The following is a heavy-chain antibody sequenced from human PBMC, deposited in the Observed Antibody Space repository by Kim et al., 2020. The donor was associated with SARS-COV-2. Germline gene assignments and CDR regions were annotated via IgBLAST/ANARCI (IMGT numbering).Heavy chain of an antibody. CDR2: VDPEDGET. V-gene: IGHV1-24*01. Sequence: ASVKVSCKVSGYTLTELSMHWVRQAPGKGLEWMGGVDPEDGETIYAQKFQGRLTMTEDTSTDTAYMELSSLRSEDTAVYYCATGVAVTGKPNWFDPWGQGTLVTVS. J-gene: IGHJ5*02. D-gene: IGHD6-19*01. CDR3: ATGVAVTGKPNWFDP. CDR1: GYTLTELS.